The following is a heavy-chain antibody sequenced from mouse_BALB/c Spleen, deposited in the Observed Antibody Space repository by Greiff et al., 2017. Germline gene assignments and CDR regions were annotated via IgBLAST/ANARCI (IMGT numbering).Heavy chain of an antibody. CDR3: ASPYYYGSNWFAY. D-gene: IGHD1-1*01. CDR2: INPSTGYT. V-gene: IGHV1-7*01. CDR1: GYTFTSYW. Sequence: QVQLQQSGAELAKPGASVKMSCKASGYTFTSYWMHWVKQRPGQGLEWIGYINPSTGYTEYNQKFKDKATLTADKSSSTAYMQLSSLTSEDSAVYYCASPYYYGSNWFAYWGQGTLVTVSA. J-gene: IGHJ3*01.